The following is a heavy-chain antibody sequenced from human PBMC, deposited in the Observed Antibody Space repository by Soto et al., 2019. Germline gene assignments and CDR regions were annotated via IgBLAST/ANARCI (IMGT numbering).Heavy chain of an antibody. V-gene: IGHV4-34*01. J-gene: IGHJ6*02. CDR2: MTHSGST. CDR1: GGSFSGYY. Sequence: QVQLQQWGAGLLKPSETLSLTCAVYGGSFSGYYWSWIRQPPGKGLEWFGEMTHSGSTDNNPSLKIRVTISVDTSKNQFSLKLSSVTAAATAVYYCARGGSGYGGNSGKHYYYGMDVWGQGTTVTVSS. D-gene: IGHD2-21*02. CDR3: ARGGSGYGGNSGKHYYYGMDV.